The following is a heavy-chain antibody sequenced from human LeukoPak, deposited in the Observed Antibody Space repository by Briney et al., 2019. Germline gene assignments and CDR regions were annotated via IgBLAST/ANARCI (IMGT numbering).Heavy chain of an antibody. J-gene: IGHJ4*02. V-gene: IGHV4-39*07. CDR2: IYYSGST. Sequence: SETLSLTCTVSGGSISSSSYYWGWIRQPPGKGLEWIGSIYYSGSTYYNPSLKSRVTISVDTSKNQFSLKLSSVTAADTAVYYGARDRIAAPGRVVDYWGQGTLVTVSS. CDR1: GGSISSSSYY. D-gene: IGHD6-13*01. CDR3: ARDRIAAPGRVVDY.